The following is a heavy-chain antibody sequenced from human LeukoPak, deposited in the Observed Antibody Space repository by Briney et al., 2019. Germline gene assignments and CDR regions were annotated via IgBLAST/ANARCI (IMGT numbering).Heavy chain of an antibody. CDR2: IYPGDSDT. CDR3: ATLQRYSSSWYGNWFDP. J-gene: IGHJ5*02. Sequence: GESLKISCKGSGYSFTSYWIAWVRQMPGKGLEWMGIIYPGDSDTRYSPSFQGQVTISADKSISTAYLQWSSLKASDTAMYYCATLQRYSSSWYGNWFDPWGQGTLVTVSS. V-gene: IGHV5-51*01. D-gene: IGHD6-13*01. CDR1: GYSFTSYW.